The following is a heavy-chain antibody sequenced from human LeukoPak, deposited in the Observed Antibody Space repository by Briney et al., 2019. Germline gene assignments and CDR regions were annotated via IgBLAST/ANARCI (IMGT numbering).Heavy chain of an antibody. D-gene: IGHD2-21*01. V-gene: IGHV3-23*01. Sequence: PGGSLRLSCAASGFTFSSYAMSWLRQTPQKGLEWVSGISVTGDITYYADSVKGRFTIARDNSRTTLSLQLNSLRADDTAVYYCAKSHITRYPLQYYFDLWGQGAQVIVSS. CDR2: ISVTGDIT. CDR1: GFTFSSYA. CDR3: AKSHITRYPLQYYFDL. J-gene: IGHJ4*02.